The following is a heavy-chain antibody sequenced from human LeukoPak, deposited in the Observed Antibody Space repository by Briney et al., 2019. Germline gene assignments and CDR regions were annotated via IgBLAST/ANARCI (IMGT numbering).Heavy chain of an antibody. V-gene: IGHV3-21*01. D-gene: IGHD1-26*01. Sequence: GGSLRLSCEASGFTFSRHTMDWVRQAPGKGLEWVSSIRSSDNYMSYADSVKGRFIISRDNAKKSLYLQMNSLRAEDTAVYYCARDVSMVGATDFDIWGQGTMVTVSS. CDR1: GFTFSRHT. J-gene: IGHJ3*02. CDR2: IRSSDNYM. CDR3: ARDVSMVGATDFDI.